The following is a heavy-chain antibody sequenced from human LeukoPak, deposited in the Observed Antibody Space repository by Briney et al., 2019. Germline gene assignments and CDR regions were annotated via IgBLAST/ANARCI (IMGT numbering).Heavy chain of an antibody. V-gene: IGHV1-2*02. CDR1: GYTFTGYY. CDR2: INPNSGGT. Sequence: ASVKVSCKASGYTFTGYYMHWVRQAPGQGLEWMGWINPNSGGTNYAQKFQGRVTMTRDTSISTAYMELSSLRSEDTAVYYCANTRGYYDILTGYPQDAFDIWGQGTMVTVSS. D-gene: IGHD3-9*01. CDR3: ANTRGYYDILTGYPQDAFDI. J-gene: IGHJ3*02.